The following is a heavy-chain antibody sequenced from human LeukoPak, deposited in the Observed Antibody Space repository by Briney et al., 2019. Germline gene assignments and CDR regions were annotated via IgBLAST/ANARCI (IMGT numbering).Heavy chain of an antibody. Sequence: PSETLSLTCTVSGGSISSGGYYWSWIRQPPGKGLEWIGYIYHSGSTYYNPSLKSRVTISVDTSKNQFSLKLSSVTAADTAVYYCARMYYYDSSGYSDAFDIWGQGIMVTVSS. CDR1: GGSISSGGYY. J-gene: IGHJ3*02. CDR2: IYHSGST. D-gene: IGHD3-22*01. CDR3: ARMYYYDSSGYSDAFDI. V-gene: IGHV4-30-2*01.